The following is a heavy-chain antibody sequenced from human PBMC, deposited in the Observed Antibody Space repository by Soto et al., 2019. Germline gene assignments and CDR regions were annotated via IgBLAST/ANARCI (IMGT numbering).Heavy chain of an antibody. CDR2: IKHDGSDI. CDR3: ARDPYGNGYGAFDI. D-gene: IGHD3-22*01. J-gene: IGHJ3*02. Sequence: LRLSCAASGFTFSDYWMSWVRLSPGKGLEWVANIKHDGSDIRYVDSVKGRFTMSRDNAENSLYLQMSSLGAEDTAMYYCARDPYGNGYGAFDIFGQRTMVAF. V-gene: IGHV3-7*03. CDR1: GFTFSDYW.